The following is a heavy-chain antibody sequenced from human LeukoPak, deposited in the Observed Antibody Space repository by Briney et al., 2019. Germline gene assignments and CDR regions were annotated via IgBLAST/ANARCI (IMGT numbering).Heavy chain of an antibody. Sequence: EASVKVSCKASGYTFTSYGISWVRQAPGQGLEWMGWISAYNGNTNYAQKLQGRVTMTTDTSTSTAYMELRSLRSDDTAVYYCARVPVGFASSGYPDYWGQGTLVTVSS. V-gene: IGHV1-18*01. D-gene: IGHD3-22*01. J-gene: IGHJ4*02. CDR1: GYTFTSYG. CDR2: ISAYNGNT. CDR3: ARVPVGFASSGYPDY.